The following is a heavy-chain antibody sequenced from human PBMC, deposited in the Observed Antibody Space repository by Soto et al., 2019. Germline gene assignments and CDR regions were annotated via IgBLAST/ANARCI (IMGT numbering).Heavy chain of an antibody. Sequence: QVQLVQSGAEVKKPGASVKVSCKASSYTFTSFGIIWVRQAPGQRLEWMGWISAYNGNTNYAQRVQGRVTMSTDTSTSTAYMELRIMRSDDTAVYYCARGGHDSSADALDFWGQGTMVTVSS. J-gene: IGHJ3*01. CDR3: ARGGHDSSADALDF. V-gene: IGHV1-18*01. CDR2: ISAYNGNT. CDR1: SYTFTSFG. D-gene: IGHD3-22*01.